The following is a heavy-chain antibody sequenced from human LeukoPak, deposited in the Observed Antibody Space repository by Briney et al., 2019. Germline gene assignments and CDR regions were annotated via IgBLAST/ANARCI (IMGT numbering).Heavy chain of an antibody. D-gene: IGHD5-12*01. V-gene: IGHV4-34*01. CDR3: ARVGDGYNYAY. Sequence: SETLSLTCAVYGGSFSGYYWSWIRQPPGKGLEWIGEINHSGSTNYNPSLKSRVTISVDTSKNQFSLKLSSVTAADTAVYYCARVGDGYNYAYWSQGTLVTVPS. CDR2: INHSGST. J-gene: IGHJ4*02. CDR1: GGSFSGYY.